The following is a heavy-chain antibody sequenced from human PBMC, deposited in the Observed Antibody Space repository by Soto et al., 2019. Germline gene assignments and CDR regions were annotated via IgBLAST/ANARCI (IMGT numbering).Heavy chain of an antibody. Sequence: QVQLVESGGXVVQPGRSLXLSCAASGFTFSSYAMHWVRXAPGKXLEWVAVISYDGSNKYYADSVKGRFTISRDNSKNTLYLQMNSLRAEDTAVYYCARVPSSSGRAHFDYWGQGTLVTVSS. J-gene: IGHJ4*02. CDR1: GFTFSSYA. V-gene: IGHV3-30-3*01. CDR3: ARVPSSSGRAHFDY. CDR2: ISYDGSNK. D-gene: IGHD2-15*01.